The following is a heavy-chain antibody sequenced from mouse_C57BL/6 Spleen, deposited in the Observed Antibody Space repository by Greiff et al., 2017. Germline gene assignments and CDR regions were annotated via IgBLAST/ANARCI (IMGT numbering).Heavy chain of an antibody. Sequence: QVQLQQPGAELVRPGTSVKLSCKASGYTFTSYWMHWVRQRPGQGLEWIGVIDPSDSYTNYNQKFKGKATLTVDTSSSTAYMQLSSLTSEDSAVYYCARGGLRPTGFAYWGQGTLVTVSA. CDR3: ARGGLRPTGFAY. CDR2: IDPSDSYT. V-gene: IGHV1-59*01. D-gene: IGHD2-4*01. CDR1: GYTFTSYW. J-gene: IGHJ3*01.